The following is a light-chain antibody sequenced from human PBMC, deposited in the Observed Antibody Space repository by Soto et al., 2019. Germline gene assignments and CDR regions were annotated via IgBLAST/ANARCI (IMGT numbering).Light chain of an antibody. CDR3: QQYLSYPYT. J-gene: IGKJ2*01. CDR2: AAA. CDR1: QGISSF. V-gene: IGKV1-8*01. Sequence: AIRMTQSPSSISASTGDRVTITCRASQGISSFLAWYQQKPGKDPKLLIYAAATMQSGAPSRFSASGSGTDFTLTISRLQSEDFATYFCQQYLSYPYTFGRGTKLEI.